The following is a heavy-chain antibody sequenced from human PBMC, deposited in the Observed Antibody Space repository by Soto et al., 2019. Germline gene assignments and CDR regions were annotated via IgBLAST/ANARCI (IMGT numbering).Heavy chain of an antibody. CDR2: IIPIFGTA. CDR1: GGTFSSYA. CDR3: ERVEIWFGELSTQYYFDY. D-gene: IGHD3-10*01. Sequence: QVQLVQSGAEVKKPGSSVKVSCKASGGTFSSYAISWVRQAPGQGLEWMGGIIPIFGTANYAQKFQGRVTITADESTSTASMELSSLRSEDTAVYYCERVEIWFGELSTQYYFDYWGQGTLVTVSS. V-gene: IGHV1-69*01. J-gene: IGHJ4*02.